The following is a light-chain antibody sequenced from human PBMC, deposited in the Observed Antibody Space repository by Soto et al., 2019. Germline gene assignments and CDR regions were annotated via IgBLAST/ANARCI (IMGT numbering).Light chain of an antibody. CDR1: SSNIGAGYD. CDR2: GNS. Sequence: QAVVTQPPSVSGAPGQRVTISCTGSSSNIGAGYDVHWYQQRPGTAPKLLIFGNSNRPSGVPDRFSGSKSGTSASLAITGLQAEDEGDYYCLSYDSTLSARYVFGTGTKLTVL. V-gene: IGLV1-40*01. J-gene: IGLJ1*01. CDR3: LSYDSTLSARYV.